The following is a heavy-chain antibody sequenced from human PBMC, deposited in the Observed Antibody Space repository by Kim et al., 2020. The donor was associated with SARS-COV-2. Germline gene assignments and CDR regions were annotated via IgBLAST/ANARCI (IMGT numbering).Heavy chain of an antibody. J-gene: IGHJ5*02. Sequence: GGSLRLSCAASGFTFSSYSMNWVRQAPGKGLEWVSYISSSSTIYYADSVKGRFTISRYNAKNSLYLQMNSLRDEDTAVYYCAREGGHGVVVVAATREDWFDPWGQGTLVTVSS. V-gene: IGHV3-48*02. CDR3: AREGGHGVVVVAATREDWFDP. CDR2: ISSSSTI. D-gene: IGHD2-15*01. CDR1: GFTFSSYS.